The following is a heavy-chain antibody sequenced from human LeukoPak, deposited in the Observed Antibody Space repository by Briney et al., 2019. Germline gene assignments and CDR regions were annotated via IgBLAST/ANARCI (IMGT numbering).Heavy chain of an antibody. CDR3: ARGEITMVRGVISGKNYYYGMDV. CDR1: GGYFSVYY. V-gene: IGHV4-34*01. CDR2: INHSGST. D-gene: IGHD3-10*01. J-gene: IGHJ6*02. Sequence: SETLSLTCAVYGGYFSVYYWSWIRQPPGKGLEWIGEINHSGSTNYNPSLKSRVTISVDTSKNQFSLKLSSVTAAGTAVYYCARGEITMVRGVISGKNYYYGMDVWGQGTTVTVSS.